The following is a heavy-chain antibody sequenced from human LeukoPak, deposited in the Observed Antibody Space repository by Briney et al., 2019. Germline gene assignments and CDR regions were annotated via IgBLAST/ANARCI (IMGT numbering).Heavy chain of an antibody. CDR2: IKPDGSEK. D-gene: IGHD4-17*01. Sequence: GGSLRLSCAASGFTFSRYWMSWVRQAPGKGLEWVANIKPDGSEKYCVGSVKGRFTISRDNAKNSLYLQMNSLRAEDTAVYYCARGDFDDYGDYVDAFESWGQGTVVTVSA. CDR3: ARGDFDDYGDYVDAFES. J-gene: IGHJ3*01. V-gene: IGHV3-7*01. CDR1: GFTFSRYW.